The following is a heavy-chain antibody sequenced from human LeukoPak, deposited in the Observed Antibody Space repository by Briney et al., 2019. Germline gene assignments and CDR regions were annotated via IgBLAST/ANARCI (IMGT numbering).Heavy chain of an antibody. D-gene: IGHD3-10*01. CDR1: GGSISSYY. V-gene: IGHV4-59*01. CDR2: IYYSGST. Sequence: NPSETLSLTCTVSGGSISSYYWSWIRQPPGKGLEWIGYIYYSGSTNYNPSLKSRVTISVDTSKNQFSLKLSSVTAADTAVYYCARGGLWFGELLADNWFDPWGQGTLVTVS. CDR3: ARGGLWFGELLADNWFDP. J-gene: IGHJ5*02.